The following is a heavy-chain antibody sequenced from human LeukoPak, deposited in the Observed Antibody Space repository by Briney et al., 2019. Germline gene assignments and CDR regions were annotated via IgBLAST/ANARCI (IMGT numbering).Heavy chain of an antibody. J-gene: IGHJ4*02. CDR1: GHNFSNYW. D-gene: IGHD6-13*01. CDR2: IYPGDSDT. V-gene: IGHV5-51*01. CDR3: ARKANGMAAPFDS. Sequence: GESLKISCEASGHNFSNYWTNWVRQKPGKGLEWMGIIYPGDSDTRYGPSFQGHVTISADRSANTAYLQWSRLEASDTAKYFCARKANGMAAPFDSWAQGTLVTVSS.